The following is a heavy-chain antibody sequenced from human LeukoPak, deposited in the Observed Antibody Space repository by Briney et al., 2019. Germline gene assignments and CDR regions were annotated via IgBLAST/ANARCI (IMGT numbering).Heavy chain of an antibody. V-gene: IGHV1-8*01. CDR1: GYTFTSYD. J-gene: IGHJ6*02. CDR3: ARHSGWYDYYGMDV. Sequence: ASVKVSCKASGYTFTSYDINWVRQATGQGLEWMGWKNPNSGNTGYAQKFQGRVTMTRNTSISTAYMELSSLRSEDTAVYYCARHSGWYDYYGMDVWGQGTTVTVSS. CDR2: KNPNSGNT. D-gene: IGHD6-19*01.